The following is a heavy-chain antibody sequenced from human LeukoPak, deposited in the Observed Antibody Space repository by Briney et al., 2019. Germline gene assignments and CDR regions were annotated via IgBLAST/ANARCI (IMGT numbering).Heavy chain of an antibody. J-gene: IGHJ4*02. CDR3: ARVPLPCTTCYDSFFDY. Sequence: GGSLRLSCAASGFTFSSYSMNWVRQAPGKGLEWVSSISSSSSYIYYADSVKGRFTISRDNAKNSLYLQRNSLSAEDTAVFYCARVPLPCTTCYDSFFDYWGQGTLVTVSS. CDR2: ISSSSSYI. V-gene: IGHV3-21*01. CDR1: GFTFSSYS. D-gene: IGHD2-2*01.